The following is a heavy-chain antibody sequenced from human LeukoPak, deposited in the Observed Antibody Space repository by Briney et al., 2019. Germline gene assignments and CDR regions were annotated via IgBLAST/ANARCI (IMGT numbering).Heavy chain of an antibody. Sequence: SETLSLTCTVSGGSISSYYWSWIRQPPGKGLEWIGYIYYSGSTNYNPSLKSRVTISVDTPKNQFSLKLSSVTAADTAVYYCARHGNYYDSSGYYPRSIYYFDYWGQGTLVTVSS. J-gene: IGHJ4*02. CDR1: GGSISSYY. CDR2: IYYSGST. D-gene: IGHD3-22*01. V-gene: IGHV4-59*01. CDR3: ARHGNYYDSSGYYPRSIYYFDY.